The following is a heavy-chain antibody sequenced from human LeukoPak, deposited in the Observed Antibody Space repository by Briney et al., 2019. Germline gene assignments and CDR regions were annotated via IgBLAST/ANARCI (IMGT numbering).Heavy chain of an antibody. D-gene: IGHD6-13*01. CDR1: GFTFRSYA. V-gene: IGHV3-23*01. Sequence: GGSLRLSCAASGFTFRSYAMSWVRQAPGKGLEWVSVISGSGGTTYYADFVKGRFTISRDNSKNTLYLQMSSLRAEDTAVYYCAKAGTWYDAFEIWGQGTMVTVSS. CDR3: AKAGTWYDAFEI. CDR2: ISGSGGTT. J-gene: IGHJ3*02.